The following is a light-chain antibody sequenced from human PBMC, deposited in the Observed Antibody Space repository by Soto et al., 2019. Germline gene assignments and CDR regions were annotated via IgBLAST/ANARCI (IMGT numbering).Light chain of an antibody. CDR1: SRDVGGYNY. Sequence: QAVLTQPRSASGSPGQSVTISCTGTSRDVGGYNYVSWYQQHPGKAPKLMIYEVSKRPSGVPDRFSGSKSGNTASLTVSGLQAEDEVDYYCSSYAGSNNLVFGGGTKLTVL. J-gene: IGLJ2*01. CDR3: SSYAGSNNLV. V-gene: IGLV2-8*01. CDR2: EVS.